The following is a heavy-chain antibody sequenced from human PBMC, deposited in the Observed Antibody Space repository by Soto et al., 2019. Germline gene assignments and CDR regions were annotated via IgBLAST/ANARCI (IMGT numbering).Heavy chain of an antibody. J-gene: IGHJ6*03. D-gene: IGHD2-15*01. CDR1: GGSISSYY. Sequence: SETLSLTCTVSGGSISSYYWSWIRQPPGKGLGWIGDIYYSGSTNYNPSLKSRVTISVDTSKNQFSLKLSSVTAADTAVYYCARRTFIVVVAATGKDYYYYYYMDVWGKGTTVTVSS. CDR3: ARRTFIVVVAATGKDYYYYYYMDV. V-gene: IGHV4-59*01. CDR2: IYYSGST.